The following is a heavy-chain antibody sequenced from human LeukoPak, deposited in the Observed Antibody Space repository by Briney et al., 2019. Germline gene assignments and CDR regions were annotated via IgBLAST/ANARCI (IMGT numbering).Heavy chain of an antibody. V-gene: IGHV3-30-3*02. CDR1: GFTFSNYA. CDR2: ISYDGSNK. Sequence: PGGSLRLSCVASGFTFSNYALHWVRQAPGKGLEWVALISYDGSNKYYADSVKGRFTISRDNSKNTLYLQMNSLRAEDAAVYYCAKKRGDCCTYYYYYGMDVWGQGTTVTVSS. J-gene: IGHJ6*02. D-gene: IGHD2-21*02. CDR3: AKKRGDCCTYYYYYGMDV.